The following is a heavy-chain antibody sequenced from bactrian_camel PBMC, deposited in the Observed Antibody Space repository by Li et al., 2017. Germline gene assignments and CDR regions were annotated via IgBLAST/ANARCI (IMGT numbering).Heavy chain of an antibody. Sequence: HVQLVESGGGLVQPGGSLRLSCAASGLVYSRNCMGWFRQAPGKEREGVATIFTTDGTTYYADSVKGRFTISQDNAKNTVYLQMNSLKVEDTAMYYCAVQSFCTWPPRPSAFRYRGQGTQVTVS. CDR2: IFTTDGTT. CDR3: AVQSFCTWPPRPSAFRY. CDR1: GLVYSRNC. J-gene: IGHJ6*01. D-gene: IGHD1*01. V-gene: IGHV3S1*01.